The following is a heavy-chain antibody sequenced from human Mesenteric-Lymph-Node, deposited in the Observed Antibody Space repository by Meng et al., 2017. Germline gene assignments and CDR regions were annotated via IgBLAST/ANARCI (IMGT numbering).Heavy chain of an antibody. CDR2: ISGSGGST. CDR1: GFTFSDYY. Sequence: GESLKISCAASGFTFSDYYMSWVRQAPGKGLEWVSAISGSGGSTYYADSVKGRFTISRDNSKNTLYLQMNSLRAEDTAVYYCAAVNNYYDSSGYMAGPDYWGQGTLVTVSS. J-gene: IGHJ4*02. V-gene: IGHV3-23*01. CDR3: AAVNNYYDSSGYMAGPDY. D-gene: IGHD3-22*01.